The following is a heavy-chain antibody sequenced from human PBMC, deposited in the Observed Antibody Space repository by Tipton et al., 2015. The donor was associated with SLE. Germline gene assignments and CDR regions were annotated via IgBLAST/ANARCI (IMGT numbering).Heavy chain of an antibody. CDR1: GGSISSSSYY. CDR2: INHSGST. V-gene: IGHV4-39*07. D-gene: IGHD1-26*01. Sequence: TLSLTCTVSGGSISSSSYYWSWIRQPPGKGLEWIGEINHSGSTNYNPSLKSRVTISVDTSKNQFSLKLSSVAAADTAVYYCARFGSPAIWGQGTTVTVSS. J-gene: IGHJ6*02. CDR3: ARFGSPAI.